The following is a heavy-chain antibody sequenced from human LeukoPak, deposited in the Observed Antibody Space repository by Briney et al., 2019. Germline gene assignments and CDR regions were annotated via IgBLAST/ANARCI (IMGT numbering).Heavy chain of an antibody. CDR2: ISGSGGST. Sequence: GGSLRLSCAASGFTFSSYAMSWVRQAPGKGLEWVSAISGSGGSTYYADSVKGRFTISRDNSKNTLYLQVNTPKTEDTAVYYCERGAYQTLYWFDPWGQGTLVTVSS. CDR1: GFTFSSYA. V-gene: IGHV3-23*01. CDR3: ERGAYQTLYWFDP. J-gene: IGHJ5*02. D-gene: IGHD2-2*01.